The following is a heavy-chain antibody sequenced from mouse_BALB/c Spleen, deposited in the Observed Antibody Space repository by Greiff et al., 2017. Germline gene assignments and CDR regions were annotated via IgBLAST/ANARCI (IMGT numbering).Heavy chain of an antibody. CDR2: IRLKSNNYAT. J-gene: IGHJ2*01. CDR3: TRDYEGY. Sequence: EVKVEESGGGLVQPGGSMKLSCVASGFTFSNYWMNWVRQSPEKGLEWVAEIRLKSNNYATHYAESVKGRFTISRDDSKSSVYLQMNNLRAEDTGIYYCTRDYEGYWGQGTTLTVSS. CDR1: GFTFSNYW. V-gene: IGHV6-6*02. D-gene: IGHD1-1*01.